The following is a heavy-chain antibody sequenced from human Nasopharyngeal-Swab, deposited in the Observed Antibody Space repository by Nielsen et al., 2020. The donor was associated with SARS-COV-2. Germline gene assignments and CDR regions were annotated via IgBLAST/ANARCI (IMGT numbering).Heavy chain of an antibody. CDR1: GFTFSSYA. D-gene: IGHD2-15*01. Sequence: GESLKISCAASGFTFSSYAMSWVRQAPGKGLEWVSDISGSGDSTFYSDSVKGRFTMSRDNSKNMLYLQMSSLRAEDTAVYYCAKRGVAVAATSWFDPWGQGTLATVSS. CDR3: AKRGVAVAATSWFDP. V-gene: IGHV3-23*01. CDR2: ISGSGDST. J-gene: IGHJ5*02.